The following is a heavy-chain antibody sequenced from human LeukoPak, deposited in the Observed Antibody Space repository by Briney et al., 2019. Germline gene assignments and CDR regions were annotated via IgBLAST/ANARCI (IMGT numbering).Heavy chain of an antibody. CDR3: ARGTTAMANDY. CDR1: GYTFTGYY. CDR2: INPNSGGT. D-gene: IGHD5-18*01. V-gene: IGHV1-2*06. Sequence: ASVKVSCKASGYTFTGYYIHWVRQAPGQGLEWMGRINPNSGGTNYAQKFQGRVTMTRDTSISTAYMELSRLRSDDTAVYYCARGTTAMANDYWGQRTLVTVSS. J-gene: IGHJ4*02.